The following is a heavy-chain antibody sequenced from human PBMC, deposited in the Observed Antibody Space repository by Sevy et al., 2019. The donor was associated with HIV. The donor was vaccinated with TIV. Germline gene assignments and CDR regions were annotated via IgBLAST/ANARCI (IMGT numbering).Heavy chain of an antibody. CDR1: GGTFSSYA. V-gene: IGHV1-69*06. Sequence: ASLKVSCKASGGTFSSYAISWVRQAPGQGLEWMGGIIPIFGTANYAQKFQGRVTITADKSTSTAYMELSSLRSEDTAVYYCARGGGAAAGTSYDYWGQGTLVTVSS. CDR3: ARGGGAAAGTSYDY. CDR2: IIPIFGTA. D-gene: IGHD6-13*01. J-gene: IGHJ4*02.